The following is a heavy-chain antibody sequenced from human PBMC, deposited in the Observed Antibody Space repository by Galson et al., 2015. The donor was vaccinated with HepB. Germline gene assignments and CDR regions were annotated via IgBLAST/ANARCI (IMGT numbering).Heavy chain of an antibody. V-gene: IGHV1-69*13. J-gene: IGHJ6*02. Sequence: SVKVSCKASGGTFSSYAISWVRQAPGQGLEWMGGIIPIFGTANYAQKFQGRVTITADESTSTAYMELSSLRSEDTAVYYCARATRHYDFWSGSWGPDYYYYGMDVWGQGTTVTVSS. CDR1: GGTFSSYA. D-gene: IGHD3-3*01. CDR2: IIPIFGTA. CDR3: ARATRHYDFWSGSWGPDYYYYGMDV.